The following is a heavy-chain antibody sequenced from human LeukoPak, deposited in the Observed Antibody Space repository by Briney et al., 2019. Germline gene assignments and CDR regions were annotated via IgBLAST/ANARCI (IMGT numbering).Heavy chain of an antibody. Sequence: PGGSLRLSCAASGFIFSSYSMNWVRQAPGKGLEWVSYISSSSSYIYYADSVKGRFTISRDNAKNSLYLQMNSLRAEDTAVYYCARAHNWKYGSFDFWGQGTLVTVSS. J-gene: IGHJ4*02. CDR2: ISSSSSYI. D-gene: IGHD1-7*01. CDR3: ARAHNWKYGSFDF. CDR1: GFIFSSYS. V-gene: IGHV3-21*05.